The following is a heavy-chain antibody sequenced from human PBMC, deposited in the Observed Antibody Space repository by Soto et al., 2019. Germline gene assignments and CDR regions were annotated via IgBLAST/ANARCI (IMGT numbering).Heavy chain of an antibody. CDR1: GYSFTDYW. V-gene: IGHV5-51*01. Sequence: EVQLVQSGAEVKKPGESLKISCKVSGYSFTDYWLGWLRQMPGKGLEWMGIIYPGDSDSRNSPPFQGQVTISVDKYIITAYMQWSSLEASDTAMYDCARHGRYCSGGICYSMYYFDYWGQGTLVTVSS. J-gene: IGHJ4*02. D-gene: IGHD2-15*01. CDR3: ARHGRYCSGGICYSMYYFDY. CDR2: IYPGDSDS.